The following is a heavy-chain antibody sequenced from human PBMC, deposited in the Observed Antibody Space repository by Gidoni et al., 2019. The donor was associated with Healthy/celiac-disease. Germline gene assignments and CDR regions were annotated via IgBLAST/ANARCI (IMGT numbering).Heavy chain of an antibody. CDR2: ISSSSSTI. CDR1: GFTFSSYS. J-gene: IGHJ3*02. Sequence: EVQLVESGGGLVQPGGSLRLSCAASGFTFSSYSMNWVRQAPGKGLEWVSYISSSSSTIYYADSVKGRFTISRDNAKNSLYLQMNSLRAEDTAVYYCARKGQQLVRYAFDIWGQGTMVTVSS. CDR3: ARKGQQLVRYAFDI. D-gene: IGHD6-13*01. V-gene: IGHV3-48*01.